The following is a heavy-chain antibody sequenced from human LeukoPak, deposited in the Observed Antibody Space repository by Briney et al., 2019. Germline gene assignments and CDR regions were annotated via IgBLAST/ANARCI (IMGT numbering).Heavy chain of an antibody. CDR1: GFTFSSYG. CDR2: IWYDGSNK. J-gene: IGHJ4*01. D-gene: IGHD6-19*01. Sequence: PGRSLRLSCAASGFTFSSYGMHWVRQAPGKGLEWVAAIWYDGSNKYYADSVKGRFTISRDNSKNTLFLQMNSLRAEDTAVYYCARGTAAGGTSDSSGWYALGYWGHGTLVTVSP. CDR3: ARGTAAGGTSDSSGWYALGY. V-gene: IGHV3-33*01.